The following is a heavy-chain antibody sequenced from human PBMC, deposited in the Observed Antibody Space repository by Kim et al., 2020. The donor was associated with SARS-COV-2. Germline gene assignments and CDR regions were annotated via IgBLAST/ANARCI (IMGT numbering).Heavy chain of an antibody. J-gene: IGHJ3*02. CDR3: AGRGRHYGSWSPDAFDI. D-gene: IGHD3-10*01. CDR1: GGSFSGYY. CDR2: INHSGST. Sequence: SETLSLTCAVYGGSFSGYYWSWIRQPPGKGLEWIGEINHSGSTNYNPSLKSRVTISVDTSKNQFSLKLSSVTAAETAVYYCAGRGRHYGSWSPDAFDIWGQGTMVTVSS. V-gene: IGHV4-34*01.